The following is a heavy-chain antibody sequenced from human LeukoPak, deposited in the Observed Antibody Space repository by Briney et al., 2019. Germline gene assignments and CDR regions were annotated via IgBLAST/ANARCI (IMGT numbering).Heavy chain of an antibody. CDR3: ARSKGRDGYALGS. Sequence: SETLSLTCTVSGGSISSGDYYWSWIRQPPGKGLEWIGYIYYSGSTYCNPSLKSRVTISVDTSKNQFSLKLSSVTAADTAVYYCARSKGRDGYALGSWGQGTLVTVSS. CDR1: GGSISSGDYY. J-gene: IGHJ5*02. CDR2: IYYSGST. D-gene: IGHD5-24*01. V-gene: IGHV4-30-4*08.